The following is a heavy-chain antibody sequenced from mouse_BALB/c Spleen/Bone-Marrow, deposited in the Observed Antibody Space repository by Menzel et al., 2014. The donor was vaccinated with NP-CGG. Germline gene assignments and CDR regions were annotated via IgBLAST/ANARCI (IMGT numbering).Heavy chain of an antibody. CDR3: AREDYGAWFPY. CDR1: GYTFTNHH. V-gene: IGHV1S45*01. Sequence: EVKLVDSGAELVRPGASVKISCKAFGYTFTNHHINWVKQRPGQGLDWIGYINPYNDYTSYNQKFKGKATLTVDKSSSTTYMELSSLTSEDSAVYFCAREDYGAWFPYWGQGTLVTVSA. CDR2: INPYNDYT. J-gene: IGHJ3*01. D-gene: IGHD1-2*01.